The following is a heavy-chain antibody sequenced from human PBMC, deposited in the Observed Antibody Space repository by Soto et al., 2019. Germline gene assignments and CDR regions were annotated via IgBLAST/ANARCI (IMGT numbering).Heavy chain of an antibody. CDR3: AKSYDFWSGYGYYGMDV. J-gene: IGHJ6*02. CDR1: GFTFSNYA. CDR2: ISGSGGRT. D-gene: IGHD3-3*01. Sequence: EEQLLESGGNLVQPGGSQRLSCVASGFTFSNYAMNWVRQAPGKGPEWVSGISGSGGRTHYPDSVKGRFTISRDNSKSTLYLQMNSLRAEDTAVYHCAKSYDFWSGYGYYGMDVWGHGTTVTVSS. V-gene: IGHV3-23*01.